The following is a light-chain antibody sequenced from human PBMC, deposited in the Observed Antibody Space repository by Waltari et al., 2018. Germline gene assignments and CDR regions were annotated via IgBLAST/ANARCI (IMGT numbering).Light chain of an antibody. J-gene: IGKJ4*01. CDR2: GAS. CDR1: QSVSRF. V-gene: IGKV3-15*01. Sequence: EVVMTQSPATLSVSHGERVTLSCRASQSVSRFVAWYQQKPGQAPRLLISGASTRATGIPARFSGSGSGTEFTLTISSLQSEDFAIYYCQQYNDWPPLTFGGGTKLEIK. CDR3: QQYNDWPPLT.